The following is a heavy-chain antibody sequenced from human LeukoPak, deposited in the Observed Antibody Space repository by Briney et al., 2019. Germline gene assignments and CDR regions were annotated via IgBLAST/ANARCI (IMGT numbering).Heavy chain of an antibody. V-gene: IGHV3-30-3*01. J-gene: IGHJ4*02. CDR3: AKAVLRYSSGWDGLDY. Sequence: GGSLRLSCAASGFTFRSYAMHWVRQAPGKGLEWVAVVSSDGSIKFYPDSVKGRFTISRDNSKNTLYLQMNSLRAEDTAVYYCAKAVLRYSSGWDGLDYWGQGTLVTVSS. CDR2: VSSDGSIK. CDR1: GFTFRSYA. D-gene: IGHD6-19*01.